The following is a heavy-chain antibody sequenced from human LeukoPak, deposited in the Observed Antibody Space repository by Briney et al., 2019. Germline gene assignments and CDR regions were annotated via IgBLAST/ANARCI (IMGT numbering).Heavy chain of an antibody. CDR3: ARVRLPGYLDY. J-gene: IGHJ4*02. CDR1: GGSISSSSYY. Sequence: SETLSLTCTVSGGSISSSSYYWGWLRQPPGKGLEWIGSIYYSGSTYYNPSLKSRVTISVDTSKNQFSLKLSSVTAADTAVYYCARVRLPGYLDYWGQGTLVTVSS. D-gene: IGHD3-9*01. CDR2: IYYSGST. V-gene: IGHV4-39*07.